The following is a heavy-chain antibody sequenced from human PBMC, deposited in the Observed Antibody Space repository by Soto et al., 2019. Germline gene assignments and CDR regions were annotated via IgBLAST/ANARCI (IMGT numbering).Heavy chain of an antibody. J-gene: IGHJ4*02. CDR3: YELSTGYYPFDY. V-gene: IGHV5-51*01. CDR2: IYPGDSNT. CDR1: GYSFPTYW. D-gene: IGHD3-9*01. Sequence: GESLKISCKGSGYSFPTYWITWVRQMPGKGLECMGIIYPGDSNTRYSPSFQGQVTISADESINTAYLQWSSLKASDTDINTAYELSTGYYPFDYWGQGSLVTVSS.